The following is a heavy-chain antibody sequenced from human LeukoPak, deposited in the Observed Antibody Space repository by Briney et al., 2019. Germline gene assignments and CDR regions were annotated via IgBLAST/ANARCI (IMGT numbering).Heavy chain of an antibody. CDR3: ARGGDILTGYYLLNDY. CDR1: GGSFSGYY. J-gene: IGHJ4*02. V-gene: IGHV4-34*01. CDR2: INHSGST. Sequence: SETLSLTCAVYGGSFSGYYWSWIRQPPGKGLEWIGEINHSGSTNYNPSLKSRVAMSVDTSKNQFSLKLSSVTAADTAVYYCARGGDILTGYYLLNDYWGQGTLVTVSS. D-gene: IGHD3-9*01.